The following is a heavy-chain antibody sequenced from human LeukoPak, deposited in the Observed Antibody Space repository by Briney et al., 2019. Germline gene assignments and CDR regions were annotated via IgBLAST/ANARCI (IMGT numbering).Heavy chain of an antibody. CDR1: GFTFSSYW. CDR2: IKHSGST. V-gene: IGHV4-34*01. Sequence: PGGSLRLSCAASGFTFSSYWMSWVRQAPGKGLEWFGEIKHSGSTNYNPSLKSGVTISVDTSNKQFSLKLSYVTAADTAVYYCTRHRAMVFGYMDVWGKGTTVTISS. J-gene: IGHJ6*03. D-gene: IGHD5-18*01. CDR3: TRHRAMVFGYMDV.